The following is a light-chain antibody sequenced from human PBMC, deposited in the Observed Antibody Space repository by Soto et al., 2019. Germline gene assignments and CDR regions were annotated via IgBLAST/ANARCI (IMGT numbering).Light chain of an antibody. Sequence: DIQMTQSPPFVSASVGDRVTISCRASQYAGTWLSWFHQKPGGAPNLLIFHTTRLQRGVPSRFAGRGSGTEFTLTISSMQPEDFGTYYCPHADGLRALTFGGGTTVEI. CDR1: QYAGTW. V-gene: IGKV1-12*01. CDR3: PHADGLRALT. J-gene: IGKJ4*01. CDR2: HTT.